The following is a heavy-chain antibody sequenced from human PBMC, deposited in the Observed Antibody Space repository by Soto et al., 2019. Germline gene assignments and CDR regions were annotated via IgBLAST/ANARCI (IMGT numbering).Heavy chain of an antibody. Sequence: SLILSCASSLFTFINSCIICVRQAPLKGLEWVGRIKSKTDGGTTDYAAPLKGRFTISRDDSKNTLYLQMNSLKTEDTAVYYCKKHYGMEVWGKGNTVNVSS. CDR1: LFTFINSC. CDR3: KKHYGMEV. CDR2: IKSKTDGGTT. V-gene: IGHV3-15*01. J-gene: IGHJ6*04.